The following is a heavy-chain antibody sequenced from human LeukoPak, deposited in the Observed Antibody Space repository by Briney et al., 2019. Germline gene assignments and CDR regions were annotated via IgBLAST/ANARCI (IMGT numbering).Heavy chain of an antibody. V-gene: IGHV5-51*01. J-gene: IGHJ4*02. CDR2: IYPGDSDT. D-gene: IGHD6-19*01. Sequence: GESLKISCQGSGYSFTSYWIGWVRPMPGKGLEWMGIIYPGDSDTRYSPSFEGQVTISVDKSISNAYLQWSSLKASDTAMYYCARLYSSGWSASSDWGQGTLVTVSS. CDR1: GYSFTSYW. CDR3: ARLYSSGWSASSD.